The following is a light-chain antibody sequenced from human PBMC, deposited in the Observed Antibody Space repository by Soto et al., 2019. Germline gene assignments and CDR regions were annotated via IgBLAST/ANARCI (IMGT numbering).Light chain of an antibody. CDR2: DVS. CDR3: TSNNTTTLHV. J-gene: IGLJ1*01. V-gene: IGLV2-14*01. Sequence: QSVLTQPASVSGSPGQSITISCTGTSSDVGGYNYVSWYQQHPGKAPKLMIYDVSNRPSGVSNRFSGSKSGNTASLTISGLQLDYAPDYYSTSNNTTTLHVFVTGT. CDR1: SSDVGGYNY.